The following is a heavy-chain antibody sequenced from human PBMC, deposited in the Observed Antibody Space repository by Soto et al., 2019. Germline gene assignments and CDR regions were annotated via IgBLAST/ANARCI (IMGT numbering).Heavy chain of an antibody. CDR3: AKGVGGGAGRSALDV. CDR2: ISGSGGST. D-gene: IGHD3-10*01. J-gene: IGHJ6*02. CDR1: GFTFSSYV. V-gene: IGHV3-23*01. Sequence: EVQLLESGGDLVQPGGSLRLSCAASGFTFSSYVMSWVRQAPGKGLEWVSGISGSGGSTYYADSVKGRFTISRDNSMDTLNLQMTSLRAEAPALYYCAKGVGGGAGRSALDVWGQGTAVTVSS.